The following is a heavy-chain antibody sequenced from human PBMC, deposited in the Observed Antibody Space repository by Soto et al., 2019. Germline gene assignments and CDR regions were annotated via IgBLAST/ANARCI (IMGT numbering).Heavy chain of an antibody. CDR3: ASRYYDFWSGYLA. CDR1: GGSFSGYY. Sequence: SETLSLTCAVYGGSFSGYYWSWIRQPPGKGLEWIGEINHSGSTNYNPSLKSRVTISVDTSKNQFSLKLSSVTAADTAVYYCASRYYDFWSGYLAWGQGTLVTVSS. D-gene: IGHD3-3*01. J-gene: IGHJ4*02. V-gene: IGHV4-34*01. CDR2: INHSGST.